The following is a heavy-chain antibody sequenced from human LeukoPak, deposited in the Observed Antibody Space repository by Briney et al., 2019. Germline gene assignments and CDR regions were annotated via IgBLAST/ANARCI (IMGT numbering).Heavy chain of an antibody. CDR2: ISAYNGNT. Sequence: GASVKVSCKASGYTFTSYGISWVQQAPGQGLEWMGWISAYNGNTNYAQKLQGSVTMTTDTSTSTAYMELRSLRSDDTAVYYCARDEAVLWFGELLNYWGQGTLVTVSS. CDR1: GYTFTSYG. J-gene: IGHJ4*02. D-gene: IGHD3-10*01. CDR3: ARDEAVLWFGELLNY. V-gene: IGHV1-18*01.